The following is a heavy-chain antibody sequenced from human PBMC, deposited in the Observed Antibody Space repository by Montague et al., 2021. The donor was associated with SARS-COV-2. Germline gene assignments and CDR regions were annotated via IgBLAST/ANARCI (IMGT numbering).Heavy chain of an antibody. CDR3: ARVRYYGSGTSLGMDV. Sequence: SETLSLTCAVYGGSFSGYYWSWIRQPPGEGLEWIAEISHSGSTSYNPSLKSRVTISVDTSKNQFSLKLSSVTAADTAVYYCARVRYYGSGTSLGMDVWGQGTTVTVSS. CDR1: GGSFSGYY. J-gene: IGHJ6*02. CDR2: ISHSGST. D-gene: IGHD3-10*01. V-gene: IGHV4-34*01.